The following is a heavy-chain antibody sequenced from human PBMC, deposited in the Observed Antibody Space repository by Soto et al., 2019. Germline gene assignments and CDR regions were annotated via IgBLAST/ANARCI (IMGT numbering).Heavy chain of an antibody. CDR3: AIPLCSDDSNWGSFDL. CDR2: ISYDGSNK. D-gene: IGHD2-15*01. CDR1: GFTFSSYA. Sequence: QVQLVESGGGVVQPGRSLRLSCAASGFTFSSYAMHWVRQAPGKGLEWVAVISYDGSNKYYTDSVKGRFTISRDNSKNTLYLQMNSLRSVDTSLYSCAIPLCSDDSNWGSFDLWARGTLVTVSS. J-gene: IGHJ2*01. V-gene: IGHV3-30-3*01.